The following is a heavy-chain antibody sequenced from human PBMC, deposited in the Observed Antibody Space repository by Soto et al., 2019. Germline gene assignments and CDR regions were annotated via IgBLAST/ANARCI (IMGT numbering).Heavy chain of an antibody. J-gene: IGHJ6*02. CDR1: GYTFTSYG. D-gene: IGHD2-8*01. V-gene: IGHV1-18*01. CDR2: ISAYNGNT. CDR3: ARGGKYCTNGVCSLYGMDV. Sequence: QVQLVQSGAEVKKPGASVKVSCKASGYTFTSYGISWVRQAPGQGLEWMGWISAYNGNTNYAQKFQGRVTMTTDTSTSTAYMELRGLRSDDTAVYYCARGGKYCTNGVCSLYGMDVWGQGTTVTVSS.